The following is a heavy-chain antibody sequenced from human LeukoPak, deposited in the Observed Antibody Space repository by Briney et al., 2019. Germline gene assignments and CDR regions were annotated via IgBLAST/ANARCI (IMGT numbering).Heavy chain of an antibody. CDR1: GGSISSYY. CDR3: ARDGYSGSDAL. D-gene: IGHD5-12*01. J-gene: IGHJ4*02. V-gene: IGHV4-59*01. Sequence: TSETLSLTCTVSGGSISSYYWSWIRQPPGKGLEWIGYIYHSGSTNYNPSLKSRVTISVDTSQNQFYLKLSSVTAADTAVYYCARDGYSGSDALWGQGTLVTVSS. CDR2: IYHSGST.